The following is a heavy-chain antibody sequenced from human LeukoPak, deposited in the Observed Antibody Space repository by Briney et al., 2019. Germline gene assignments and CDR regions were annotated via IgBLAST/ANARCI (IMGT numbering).Heavy chain of an antibody. J-gene: IGHJ3*02. CDR3: ARGLGSHAFDI. Sequence: ASVKVSCKASGYTFTAYYIHWVRQAPGQGLEWMGWINPNSGDTNHAQKFQGRVTMTRDTSVSTVYMELSRLISDDTAVYYCARGLGSHAFDIWGQGTMVTVSS. CDR1: GYTFTAYY. CDR2: INPNSGDT. D-gene: IGHD3-9*01. V-gene: IGHV1-2*02.